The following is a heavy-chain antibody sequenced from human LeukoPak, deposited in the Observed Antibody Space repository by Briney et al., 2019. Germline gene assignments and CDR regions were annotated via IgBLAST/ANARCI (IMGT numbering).Heavy chain of an antibody. CDR2: INWNGGST. CDR3: AKDQARGSSGWATPVDY. J-gene: IGHJ4*02. V-gene: IGHV3-20*04. Sequence: GGSLRLSCAASGFTFDDYGMSWVRQAPGKGLEWVSGINWNGGSTYYADSVKGRFTISRDNSKNTLYLQMNSLRAEDTALYYCAKDQARGSSGWATPVDYWGQGTLVTVSS. D-gene: IGHD6-19*01. CDR1: GFTFDDYG.